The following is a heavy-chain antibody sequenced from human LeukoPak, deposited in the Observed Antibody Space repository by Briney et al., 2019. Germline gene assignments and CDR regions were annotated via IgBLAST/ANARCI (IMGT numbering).Heavy chain of an antibody. Sequence: GGSLRLSCAASGXTFSDYGMHWVRQAPGKGLEWVAVISYDGTNKYYADSVKGRFTISRDNSKNTLYLQMNSLRAEDTAVYYCAKGYSGSPRDYFDYWGQGTLVTVSS. J-gene: IGHJ4*02. CDR3: AKGYSGSPRDYFDY. V-gene: IGHV3-30*18. CDR2: ISYDGTNK. D-gene: IGHD1-26*01. CDR1: GXTFSDYG.